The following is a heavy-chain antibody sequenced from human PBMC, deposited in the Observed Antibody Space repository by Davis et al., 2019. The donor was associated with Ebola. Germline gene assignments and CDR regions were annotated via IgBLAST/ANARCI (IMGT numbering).Heavy chain of an antibody. CDR3: ARGKLVVVAPNLYWYFDL. CDR2: INHSGST. CDR1: GGSFSGYY. V-gene: IGHV4-34*01. J-gene: IGHJ2*01. Sequence: SETLSLTCAVYGGSFSGYYWSWIRQPPGKGLEWIGEINHSGSTNYNPSLKSRVTISVDTSKNQFSLKLSSVTAADTAVYYCARGKLVVVAPNLYWYFDLWGRGTLVTVSS. D-gene: IGHD3-22*01.